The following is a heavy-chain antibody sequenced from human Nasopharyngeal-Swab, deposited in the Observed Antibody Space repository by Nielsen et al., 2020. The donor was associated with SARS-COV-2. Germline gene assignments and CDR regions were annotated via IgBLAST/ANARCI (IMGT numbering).Heavy chain of an antibody. CDR3: AKDPEYSGSWFNY. D-gene: IGHD1-26*01. V-gene: IGHV3-23*01. Sequence: GGSLRLSCAASGFTVSSNYMSWVRQAPGKGLEWVSVISGRGGSTYYADSVKGRFTISRDNSKNTLYLQMNSLRADDTAVYYCAKDPEYSGSWFNYWGQGTLVTVSS. CDR1: GFTVSSNY. CDR2: ISGRGGST. J-gene: IGHJ4*02.